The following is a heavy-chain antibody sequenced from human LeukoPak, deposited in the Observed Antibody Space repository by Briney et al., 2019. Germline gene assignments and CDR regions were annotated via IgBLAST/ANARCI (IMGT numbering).Heavy chain of an antibody. D-gene: IGHD2-21*01. V-gene: IGHV3-23*01. CDR2: IDSTGGDT. Sequence: GGSLRLSCAASGFTFSNSAMTWVRQSPGKGLEWVSTIDSTGGDTYYADSVRGRFTNSRDNARNSLYLQMNNLRVEDTAVYYCARDDMWSFDYWGQGILVTVSS. J-gene: IGHJ4*02. CDR3: ARDDMWSFDY. CDR1: GFTFSNSA.